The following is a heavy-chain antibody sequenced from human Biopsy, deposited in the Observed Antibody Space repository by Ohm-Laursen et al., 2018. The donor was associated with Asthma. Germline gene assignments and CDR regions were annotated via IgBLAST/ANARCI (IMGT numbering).Heavy chain of an antibody. CDR1: GGTFSTFT. Sequence: ESSVKVSCKASGGTFSTFTITWVRQAPGQALEWMGGILPILGTSNYAQKFQGRVTITADESTRTAYMELSSLRSEDTAAYYCATPPVGSISYFDSWGQGTLVTVSS. J-gene: IGHJ4*02. D-gene: IGHD1-26*01. CDR2: ILPILGTS. CDR3: ATPPVGSISYFDS. V-gene: IGHV1-69*01.